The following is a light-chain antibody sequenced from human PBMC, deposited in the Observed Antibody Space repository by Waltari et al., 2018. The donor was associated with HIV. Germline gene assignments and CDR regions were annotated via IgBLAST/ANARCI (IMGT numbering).Light chain of an antibody. V-gene: IGKV3D-20*02. Sequence: EIVLTQSPATLSLSPGERATLSCGARQSVNSNHLAWYQQRPGLAPRLLIYDASSRATGIPDRFSGSGSGTDFTLTISSLEPEDFAIYYCQRRTNWPPEITFGGGSKVEIK. CDR1: QSVNSNH. CDR2: DAS. J-gene: IGKJ4*01. CDR3: QRRTNWPPEIT.